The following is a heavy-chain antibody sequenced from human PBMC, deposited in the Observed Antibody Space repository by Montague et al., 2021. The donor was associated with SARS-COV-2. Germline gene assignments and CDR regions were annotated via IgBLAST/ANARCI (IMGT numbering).Heavy chain of an antibody. V-gene: IGHV4-39*07. J-gene: IGHJ3*01. D-gene: IGHD3-3*01. Sequence: SETLSLTCTVSGGSIGTSSHFWGWVRQPPGKGLEWIGIIYSSGTTSYIPSLKSRLTISSDTSKNQFSLKLQSVTPADTAVYYCARGQVTISGVLIFIPAAGHLDGWGQGTSVTVSS. CDR3: ARGQVTISGVLIFIPAAGHLDG. CDR1: GGSIGTSSHF. CDR2: IYSSGTT.